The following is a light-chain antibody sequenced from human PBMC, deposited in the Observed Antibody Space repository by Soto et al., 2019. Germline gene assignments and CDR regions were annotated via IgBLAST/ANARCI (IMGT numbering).Light chain of an antibody. J-gene: IGKJ1*01. V-gene: IGKV3-20*01. CDR1: QSVSSNY. Sequence: ETVLTQSPGTLSLSPGERATLSCRASQSVSSNYLAWYQHIPGQAPRLLIYGASTRATCIPDRFSGSGSETDFTLTISRLEPEDFAVYYCQQFDRSLPSWTFGQGTKVE. CDR3: QQFDRSLPSWT. CDR2: GAS.